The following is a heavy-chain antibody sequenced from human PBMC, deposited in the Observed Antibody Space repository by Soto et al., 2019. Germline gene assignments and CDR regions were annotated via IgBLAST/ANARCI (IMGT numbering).Heavy chain of an antibody. J-gene: IGHJ4*02. D-gene: IGHD1-26*01. CDR2: IWYDGTNK. Sequence: HPGGSLRLSCAASGFTFSNFAMYWVRQAPGKGLEWVAVIWYDGTNKKYADSVKGRFTISRDNSKSTLYLQMNTLRAEDTGVYYCARTDCNSSTCPSDLVGATTMDYWGQGTPVTVSS. CDR1: GFTFSNFA. CDR3: ARTDCNSSTCPSDLVGATTMDY. V-gene: IGHV3-33*08.